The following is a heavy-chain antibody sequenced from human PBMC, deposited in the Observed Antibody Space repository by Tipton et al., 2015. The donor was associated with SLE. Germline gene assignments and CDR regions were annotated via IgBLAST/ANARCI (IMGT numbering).Heavy chain of an antibody. J-gene: IGHJ4*02. CDR2: ISHSGNI. V-gene: IGHV4-38-2*01. CDR1: GYSISSGHY. CDR3: ARHDYDTNGYYMHYFDY. Sequence: TLSLTCAVSGYSISSGHYWGWIRQPPGKGLEWIGSISHSGNIYYNPSLKSRVTMSIDTSRNEVFLRPTSVTAADAAVYYCARHDYDTNGYYMHYFDYWGQGTLVTVSS. D-gene: IGHD3-22*01.